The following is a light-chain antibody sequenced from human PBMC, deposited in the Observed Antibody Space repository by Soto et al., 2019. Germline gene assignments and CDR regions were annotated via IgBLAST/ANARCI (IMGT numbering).Light chain of an antibody. CDR1: QDISNY. J-gene: IGKJ3*01. V-gene: IGKV1-33*01. Sequence: DIQMTQSPSSLSASVGDRVTITCQASQDISNYLNWYQQKPGKAPKLLIYDASNLETGVPSRFSGSGSCTDFTFTISSLQPEDIATYYCQQYDNLPVTFGPGTKGDIK. CDR2: DAS. CDR3: QQYDNLPVT.